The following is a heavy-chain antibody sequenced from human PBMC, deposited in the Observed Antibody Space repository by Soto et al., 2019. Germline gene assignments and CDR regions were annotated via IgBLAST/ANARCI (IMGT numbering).Heavy chain of an antibody. CDR1: GFTFNNYW. CDR3: ARASTGSTNLEIYYYMDV. CDR2: INQDGSEK. J-gene: IGHJ6*03. D-gene: IGHD2-15*01. Sequence: PGGALRLSCAASGFTFNNYWMNWVRQAPGKGLDWVANINQDGSEKYCVDSVQGRFTISRDNAKNSLYLQMNNLRADDTAVYYCARASTGSTNLEIYYYMDVWGKGTPVTVSS. V-gene: IGHV3-7*01.